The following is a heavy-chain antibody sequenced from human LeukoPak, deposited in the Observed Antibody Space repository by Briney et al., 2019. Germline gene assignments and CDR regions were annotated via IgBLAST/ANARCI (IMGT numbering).Heavy chain of an antibody. V-gene: IGHV1-69*13. Sequence: SVKVSCKASGGTFSSYAISWVRQAPGQGLEWMGGIIPIFGTANYAQKFQGRVTITADESTSTAYMELSSLRSEDTAVYYCARGTYYYDSSGYSNDYWGQGTLVTVSS. CDR2: IIPIFGTA. CDR1: GGTFSSYA. D-gene: IGHD3-22*01. CDR3: ARGTYYYDSSGYSNDY. J-gene: IGHJ4*02.